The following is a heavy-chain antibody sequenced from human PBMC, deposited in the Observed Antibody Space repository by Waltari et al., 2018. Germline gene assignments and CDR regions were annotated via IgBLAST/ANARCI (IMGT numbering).Heavy chain of an antibody. CDR2: INHSGTT. V-gene: IGHV4-34*01. CDR3: ARGPHRNRLQGKSYYYGMDV. D-gene: IGHD3-10*01. CDR1: DGAFMDYY. Sequence: QVQLQQWGAGRLKPSETLSLTCAVYDGAFMDYYWTWVRQPPGKGLDWIGEINHSGTTNHNPSLKSRVTLSVDMSKKQVSLKVTSVTAADTAVYYCARGPHRNRLQGKSYYYGMDVWGQGTTVTVSS. J-gene: IGHJ6*02.